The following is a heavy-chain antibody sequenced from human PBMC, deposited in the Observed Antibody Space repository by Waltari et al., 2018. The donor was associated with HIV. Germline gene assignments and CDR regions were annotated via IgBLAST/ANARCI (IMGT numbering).Heavy chain of an antibody. CDR2: IKKDGSEK. CDR1: GFTFSLSW. CDR3: ARMGLMMYAIGAFDI. D-gene: IGHD2-8*01. J-gene: IGHJ3*02. V-gene: IGHV3-7*01. Sequence: EVQLVESGGGLVQPGGSLRLSCAAPGFTFSLSWLPWVRQAPGKGLEWVANIKKDGSEKHYVDSVKGRFTISRDNAKNSLYLQMNSLRAEDTAVYYCARMGLMMYAIGAFDIWGQGTMVTVSS.